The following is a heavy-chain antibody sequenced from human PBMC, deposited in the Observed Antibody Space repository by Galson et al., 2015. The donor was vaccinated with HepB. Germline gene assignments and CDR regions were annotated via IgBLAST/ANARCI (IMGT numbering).Heavy chain of an antibody. CDR2: ISAYNGNT. CDR1: GSTFTSYG. J-gene: IGHJ4*02. Sequence: SVKVSCKASGSTFTSYGISWVRQAPGQGLEWMGWISAYNGNTNYAQKLQGRVTMTTDTSTSTAYMELRSLRSDDTAVYYCARDDPSTVTTYFDYWGQGTLVTVSS. CDR3: ARDDPSTVTTYFDY. V-gene: IGHV1-18*01. D-gene: IGHD4-17*01.